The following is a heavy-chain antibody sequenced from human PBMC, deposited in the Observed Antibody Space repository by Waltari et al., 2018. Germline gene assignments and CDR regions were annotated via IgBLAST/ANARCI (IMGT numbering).Heavy chain of an antibody. CDR1: GGSISSYY. CDR2: IYYSGST. J-gene: IGHJ3*02. Sequence: QVQLQESGPGLVKPSETLSLTCTVSGGSISSYYWSWIRQPPGKGLEWIGYIYYSGSTNYHPSLKSRVTISVDTSKNQFSLKLSSVTAADTAVYYCARDTVPIAVAGKGDAFDIWGQGTMVTVSS. CDR3: ARDTVPIAVAGKGDAFDI. V-gene: IGHV4-59*01. D-gene: IGHD6-19*01.